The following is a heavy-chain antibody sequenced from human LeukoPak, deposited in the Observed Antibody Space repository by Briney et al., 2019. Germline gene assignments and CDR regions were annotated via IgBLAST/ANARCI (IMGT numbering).Heavy chain of an antibody. J-gene: IGHJ4*02. CDR3: AKFRPDDITVAATGYFDY. D-gene: IGHD6-19*01. Sequence: GGSLGLSCAASGFTFSSDAMSWVRQAPGKGLNWVSTISGSGSATYYADSAKGRFTISRDNSKNTLYLQMNSLRAEDTAVYYCAKFRPDDITVAATGYFDYRGQGTLVTVSS. V-gene: IGHV3-23*01. CDR2: ISGSGSAT. CDR1: GFTFSSDA.